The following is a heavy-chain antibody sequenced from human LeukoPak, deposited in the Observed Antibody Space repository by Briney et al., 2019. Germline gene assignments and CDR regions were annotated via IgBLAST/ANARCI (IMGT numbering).Heavy chain of an antibody. V-gene: IGHV1-46*01. D-gene: IGHD3-3*01. CDR3: ARDLHYDFWSAPGYYFDY. Sequence: ASAKVSCKASGYTFTSYYMHWVRQAPGQGLEWMGVINPSGGSTSYAQKFQGRVTMTRDTSTSTVYMELSSLRSEDTAAYYCARDLHYDFWSAPGYYFDYWGQGTLVTVSS. CDR2: INPSGGST. CDR1: GYTFTSYY. J-gene: IGHJ4*02.